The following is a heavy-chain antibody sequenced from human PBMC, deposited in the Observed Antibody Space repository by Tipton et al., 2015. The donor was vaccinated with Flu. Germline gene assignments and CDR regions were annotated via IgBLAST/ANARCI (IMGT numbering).Heavy chain of an antibody. Sequence: TLSLTCAVYGGSFSGYYWSWIRQPPGKGLEWIGEINHSGSTNYNPSLKSRVTISVDTSKNQSSLKLSSVTAADTAVYYCARAPVYGARGVLDYWGRGTLVTVSS. V-gene: IGHV4-34*01. CDR2: INHSGST. CDR1: GGSFSGYY. CDR3: ARAPVYGARGVLDY. D-gene: IGHD4/OR15-4a*01. J-gene: IGHJ4*02.